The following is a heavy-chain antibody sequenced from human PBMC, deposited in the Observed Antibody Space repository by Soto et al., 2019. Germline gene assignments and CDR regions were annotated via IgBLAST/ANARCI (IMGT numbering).Heavy chain of an antibody. CDR1: GGSISSSSCY. CDR2: IYYSGST. D-gene: IGHD6-19*01. J-gene: IGHJ4*02. Sequence: PSETLSLTCTVSGGSISSSSCYWGWIRQPPGKGLEWIGSIYYSGSTYYNPSLKSRVTISVDTSKNQFSLKLSSVTAADTAVYYCARHAVHSSGFTDDWGQGTLVTVSS. V-gene: IGHV4-39*01. CDR3: ARHAVHSSGFTDD.